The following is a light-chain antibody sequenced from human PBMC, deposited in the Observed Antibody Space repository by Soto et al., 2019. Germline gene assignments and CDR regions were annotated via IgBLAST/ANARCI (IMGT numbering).Light chain of an antibody. V-gene: IGKV1-27*01. CDR1: QGIRNF. Sequence: DIQMTQSPTSLSASVGDRVTITCRASQGIRNFVAWYQQKPGKAPKLLIYAASTLQSGVPSRFSGSGYGTDFTLTINSLQPEYVATYSCQKYSSVPVFGPGTKVEIK. CDR3: QKYSSVPV. CDR2: AAS. J-gene: IGKJ3*01.